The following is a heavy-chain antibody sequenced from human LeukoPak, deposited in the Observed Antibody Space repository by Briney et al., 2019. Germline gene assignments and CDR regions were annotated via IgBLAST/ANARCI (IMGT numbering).Heavy chain of an antibody. CDR2: INPNSGGT. D-gene: IGHD6-19*01. V-gene: IGHV1-2*02. CDR3: ARARKAIAVAGTFWFDP. J-gene: IGHJ5*02. Sequence: ASVKVSCKASGYTFTGYYMHWVRQAPGQGLEWMGWINPNSGGTNYAQKFQSRVTMTRDTSISTAYMELSRLRSDDTAVYYCARARKAIAVAGTFWFDPWGQGTLVTVSS. CDR1: GYTFTGYY.